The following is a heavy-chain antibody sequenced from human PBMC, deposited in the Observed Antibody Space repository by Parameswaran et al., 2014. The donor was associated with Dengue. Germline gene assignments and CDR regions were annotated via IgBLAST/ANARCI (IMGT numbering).Heavy chain of an antibody. CDR3: ARALY. V-gene: IGHV3-7*01. J-gene: IGHJ4*02. CDR2: IKQDGSEK. Sequence: RWIRQPPGKGLEWVANIKQDGSEKYYVDSVKGRFTISRDNAKNSLYLQMNSLRAEDTAVYYCARALYWGQGTLVTVSS.